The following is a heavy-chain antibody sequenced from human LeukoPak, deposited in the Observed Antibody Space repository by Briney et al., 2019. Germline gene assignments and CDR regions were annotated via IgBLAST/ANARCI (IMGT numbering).Heavy chain of an antibody. V-gene: IGHV3-23*01. Sequence: GGSLRLSCAASGFTFSNYGMSWVRQAPGKGLEWVSGISGSGGSTYYADSVKGRFTISRDNSKNTLYLQMNSLRADDTAVYHCAKDRETYCSGGSCYDFDYWGQGTLVTVSS. CDR1: GFTFSNYG. CDR3: AKDRETYCSGGSCYDFDY. D-gene: IGHD2-15*01. CDR2: ISGSGGST. J-gene: IGHJ4*02.